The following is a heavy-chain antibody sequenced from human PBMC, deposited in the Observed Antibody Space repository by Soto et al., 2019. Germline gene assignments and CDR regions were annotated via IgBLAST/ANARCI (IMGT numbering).Heavy chain of an antibody. J-gene: IGHJ3*02. D-gene: IGHD1-7*01. CDR1: GGSISTGGYY. CDR2: IYHSGMT. CDR3: ARVRCELHDALDI. V-gene: IGHV4-31*03. Sequence: QVQLQESGPELVKPSQTLSLTCTVSGGSISTGGYYWSWIRQHPGRGLEWIGYIYHSGMTFSNPSLQSRGAISIYKSTEQISLTLSSVTAADTAVYYCARVRCELHDALDIWGQGPMVSVSS.